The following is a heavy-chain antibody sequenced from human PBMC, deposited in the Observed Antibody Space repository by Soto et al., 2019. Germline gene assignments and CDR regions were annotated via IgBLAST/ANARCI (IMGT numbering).Heavy chain of an antibody. CDR3: ARDLVAATSFSPFDY. J-gene: IGHJ4*02. Sequence: PGGSLRLSSTASGFNFSSYSMNWVRQAPGKGLEWVSSISSSSSYIYYADSVKGRFTISRDNAKNSLYLQMNSLRAEDTAVYYCARDLVAATSFSPFDYWGQGTLVTVSS. V-gene: IGHV3-21*01. CDR1: GFNFSSYS. CDR2: ISSSSSYI. D-gene: IGHD2-15*01.